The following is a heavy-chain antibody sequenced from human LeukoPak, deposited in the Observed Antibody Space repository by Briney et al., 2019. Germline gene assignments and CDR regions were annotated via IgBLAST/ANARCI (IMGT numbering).Heavy chain of an antibody. CDR1: GFTFSSYG. V-gene: IGHV3-33*01. Sequence: GGSLRLSCAASGFTFSSYGMPWVRQAPGKGLEWVAVIWYDGSNKYYADSVKGRFTISRDNSKNPLYLQMNSLRAEDTAVYYCARQILTGYYSFDYSGQGTLVTVSS. J-gene: IGHJ4*02. CDR2: IWYDGSNK. CDR3: ARQILTGYYSFDY. D-gene: IGHD3-9*01.